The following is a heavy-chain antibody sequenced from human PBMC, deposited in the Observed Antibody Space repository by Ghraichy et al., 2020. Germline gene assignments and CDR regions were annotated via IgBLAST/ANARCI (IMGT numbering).Heavy chain of an antibody. CDR2: IKPDGSEN. D-gene: IGHD3-3*02. Sequence: GESLNISCAASGFNFTSSWMNWVRQAPGKELEWVAGIKPDGSENYHVDSVTGRFTISRDNARNSLYLQMNSLRAEDPAFYYCTRDRAFKCFDSWGQGTLV. CDR3: TRDRAFKCFDS. V-gene: IGHV3-7*03. CDR1: GFNFTSSW. J-gene: IGHJ4*02.